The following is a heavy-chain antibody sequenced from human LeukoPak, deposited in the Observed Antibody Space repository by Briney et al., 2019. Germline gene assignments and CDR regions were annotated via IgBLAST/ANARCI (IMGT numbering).Heavy chain of an antibody. V-gene: IGHV3-7*01. D-gene: IGHD3-22*01. Sequence: GSLRLSFAASGFTFSSYWMSWVRQAPGKGLEWVANIKQDGSEKYYVDSVKGRFTISRDNAKNSLYLQMNSLRAEDTAVYYCARGLYYYDSSGYYGGYYFDYWGQGTLVTVSS. CDR1: GFTFSSYW. CDR2: IKQDGSEK. J-gene: IGHJ4*02. CDR3: ARGLYYYDSSGYYGGYYFDY.